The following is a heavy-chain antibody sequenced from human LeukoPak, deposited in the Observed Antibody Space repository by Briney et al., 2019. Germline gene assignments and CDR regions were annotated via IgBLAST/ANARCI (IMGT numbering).Heavy chain of an antibody. CDR1: GGTFSSYA. CDR3: ARHEDQIFGVPY. J-gene: IGHJ4*02. CDR2: IIPILGIA. D-gene: IGHD3-3*01. Sequence: SVKVSCKASGGTFSSYAISWVRQAPGQGPEWMGRIIPILGIANYAQKFQGRVTITADESTSTAYMELSSLRSEDTAVYYCARHEDQIFGVPYWGQGTLVTVSS. V-gene: IGHV1-69*04.